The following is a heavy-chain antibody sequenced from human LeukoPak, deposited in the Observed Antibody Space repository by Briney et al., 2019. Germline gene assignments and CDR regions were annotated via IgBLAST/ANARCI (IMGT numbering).Heavy chain of an antibody. D-gene: IGHD2-15*01. CDR3: ARPRSILPINFDY. J-gene: IGHJ4*02. V-gene: IGHV4-39*01. CDR2: IYYSGST. CDR1: GGSISSSSYY. Sequence: SETLSLTCTVSGGSISSSSYYWGWIRQPPGKGLEWIGSIYYSGSTYYNPSLKSRVTISVDTSKNQFSLKLSSVTAADTAVYYCARPRSILPINFDYWGQGTLVTVSS.